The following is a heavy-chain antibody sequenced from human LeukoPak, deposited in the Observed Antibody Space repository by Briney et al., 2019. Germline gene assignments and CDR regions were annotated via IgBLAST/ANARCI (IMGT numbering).Heavy chain of an antibody. CDR2: TRFDGSIK. V-gene: IGHV3-33*01. D-gene: IGHD3-16*01. CDR1: GFILRYYG. CDR3: ARWGGTRQYYVDY. Sequence: PGGSLRLSCAVSGFILRYYGFHWVRQAPGKGLEWVAVTRFDGSIKQYADSVKGRFTISRDDSKNTLYLQMNFLKSEDTAVYYCARWGGTRQYYVDYRGEGTLVTVSS. J-gene: IGHJ4*02.